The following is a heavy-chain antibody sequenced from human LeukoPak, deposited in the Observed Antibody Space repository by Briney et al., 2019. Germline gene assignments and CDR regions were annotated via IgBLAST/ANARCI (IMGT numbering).Heavy chain of an antibody. CDR2: ISGRGDST. J-gene: IGHJ4*02. CDR1: GFTFSTYA. CDR3: ARDRGRYYDSRGFYWGYYFDS. V-gene: IGHV3-23*01. D-gene: IGHD3-22*01. Sequence: GGSLRLSCAASGFTFSTYAVKWVRGAPGRGWEGVSDISGRGDSTYYADSVKGRFTISRDNSKDTLYLQMSSVRVDDTAVYYCARDRGRYYDSRGFYWGYYFDSWGQGILVTVST.